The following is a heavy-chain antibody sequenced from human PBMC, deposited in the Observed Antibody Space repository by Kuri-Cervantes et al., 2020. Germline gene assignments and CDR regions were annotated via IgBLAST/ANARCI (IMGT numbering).Heavy chain of an antibody. CDR2: IYYSGGT. CDR3: ARHGAMAVPFDY. D-gene: IGHD5-18*01. Sequence: GSLRLSCTVSGGSISSSSYYWGWIRQPPGKGLEWIGSIYYSGGTYYNPSLKSRVTISVDTSKNQFSLKLSSVTAADTAVYYCARHGAMAVPFDYWGQGTLVTVSS. J-gene: IGHJ4*02. CDR1: GGSISSSSYY. V-gene: IGHV4-39*01.